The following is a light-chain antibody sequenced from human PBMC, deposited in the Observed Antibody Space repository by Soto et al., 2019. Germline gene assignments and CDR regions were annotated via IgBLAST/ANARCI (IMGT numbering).Light chain of an antibody. Sequence: IQRTQAPSTLTASVRYRVTIVCRASEILNKWLAWYQQKTGQAPKLLISKASNLEKGVPSRFSGSGSETEFTLTISSVQPEVSATYYCQQYENYWTFGQGTKVDIK. CDR3: QQYENYWT. CDR2: KAS. V-gene: IGKV1-5*03. J-gene: IGKJ1*01. CDR1: EILNKW.